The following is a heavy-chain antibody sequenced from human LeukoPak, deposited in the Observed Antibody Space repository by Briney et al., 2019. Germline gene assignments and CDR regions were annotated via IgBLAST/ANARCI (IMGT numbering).Heavy chain of an antibody. J-gene: IGHJ4*02. D-gene: IGHD6-25*01. Sequence: PSETLSLTCAVYGGSFSGYYWSWIRQPPGKGLEWIGEINHSGSTNYNPSLKSRVTISVDTSKNQFSLKLSSVTAADTAVYYCARHSLSGYVGSRIDYWGQGTLVTVSS. CDR3: ARHSLSGYVGSRIDY. CDR2: INHSGST. CDR1: GGSFSGYY. V-gene: IGHV4-34*01.